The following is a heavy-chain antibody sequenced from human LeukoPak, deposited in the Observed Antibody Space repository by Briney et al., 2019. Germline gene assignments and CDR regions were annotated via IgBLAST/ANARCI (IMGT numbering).Heavy chain of an antibody. J-gene: IGHJ4*02. Sequence: GASVKVSSMASGYTFTIYGISWVRQAPGQGLERMGWISAYNGNTNYAQKRQGRVTMTTDTSTSTAYMELRSLRSDDTAVYYCARVPDYDYVWGSYDRLYYFDYWGQGTLVTVSS. V-gene: IGHV1-18*01. CDR2: ISAYNGNT. CDR3: ARVPDYDYVWGSYDRLYYFDY. CDR1: GYTFTIYG. D-gene: IGHD3-16*01.